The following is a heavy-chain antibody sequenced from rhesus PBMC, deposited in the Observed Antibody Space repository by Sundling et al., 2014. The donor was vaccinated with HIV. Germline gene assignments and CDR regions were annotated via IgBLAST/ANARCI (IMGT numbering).Heavy chain of an antibody. CDR1: GGSISSGYYY. V-gene: IGHV4S13*01. J-gene: IGHJ4*01. CDR3: AREKYGSSYGLLDY. CDR2: IGIHSGTT. D-gene: IGHD4-29*01. Sequence: QVQLQVSGPGLVKPSETLSLTCAVFGGSISSGYYYWSWIRQPPGKGLEWIGEIGIHSGTTNYNPSLKSRVTISTDTSKNQFSLKLTSVTAADTAVYYCAREKYGSSYGLLDYWGQGVLVTVSS.